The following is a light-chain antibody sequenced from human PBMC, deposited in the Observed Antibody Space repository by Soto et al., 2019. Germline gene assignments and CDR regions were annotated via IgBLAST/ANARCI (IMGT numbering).Light chain of an antibody. J-gene: IGLJ2*01. CDR1: SSNIGAGYD. CDR2: NTY. CDR3: AAWDDSLNHGV. Sequence: QSVLTQPPSVSGAPGQRVTISCTGSSSNIGAGYDVHWYQQRPGTAPKLLIYNTYRRPSGVPDRFSASKSGTSASLAISGLQSEDEADYYCAAWDDSLNHGVFGGGTKLTVL. V-gene: IGLV1-40*01.